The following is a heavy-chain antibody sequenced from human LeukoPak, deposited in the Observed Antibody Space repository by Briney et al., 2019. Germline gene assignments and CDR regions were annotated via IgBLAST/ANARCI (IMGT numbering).Heavy chain of an antibody. CDR1: GGSISSGGYY. CDR2: IYYSGTT. V-gene: IGHV4-31*03. CDR3: ARDVTGGSYFDY. J-gene: IGHJ4*02. D-gene: IGHD1-26*01. Sequence: PSETLSLTCTVSGGSISSGGYYWSWIRQYPGKGLERIGYIYYSGTTYYNPSLKSRVTMSVDTSKNQFSLKLISVTAADTAVYYCARDVTGGSYFDYWGQGTLVTVSS.